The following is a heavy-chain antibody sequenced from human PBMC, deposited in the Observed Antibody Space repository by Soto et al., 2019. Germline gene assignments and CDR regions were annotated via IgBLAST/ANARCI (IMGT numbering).Heavy chain of an antibody. V-gene: IGHV3-23*01. CDR2: ISGSGGST. CDR1: GFTFSSYA. J-gene: IGHJ4*02. D-gene: IGHD3-22*01. Sequence: EVQLLESGGGLVQPGGSLRLSCAASGFTFSSYAMSWVRQAPGKGLEWVSAISGSGGSTYYADSVKGRFTISRDNSKNTLYLHINSLRAEDTAVYYCAKDSYDSSGYHVDYWGQGALVTVSS. CDR3: AKDSYDSSGYHVDY.